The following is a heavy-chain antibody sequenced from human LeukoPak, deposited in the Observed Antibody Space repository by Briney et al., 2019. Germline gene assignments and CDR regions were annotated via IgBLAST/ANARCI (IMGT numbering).Heavy chain of an antibody. J-gene: IGHJ3*02. CDR3: ARQPRTYYDFWSGPPDAFDI. Sequence: SETLSLTCTVSGGSISSYYWSWIRQPPGKGLEWIGYIYYSGSTNYNPSLKSRVTISVDTSKNQFSLKLSSVTAADTAVYYCARQPRTYYDFWSGPPDAFDIWGQGTMVTVSS. CDR2: IYYSGST. V-gene: IGHV4-59*08. CDR1: GGSISSYY. D-gene: IGHD3-3*01.